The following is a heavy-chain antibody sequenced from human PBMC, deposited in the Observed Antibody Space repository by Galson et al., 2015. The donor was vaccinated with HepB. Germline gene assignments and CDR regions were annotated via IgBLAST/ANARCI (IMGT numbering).Heavy chain of an antibody. CDR2: ISHDGSNK. CDR1: GVTFSRYA. V-gene: IGHV3-30-3*01. CDR3: AGVGL. Sequence: SLRLSCAASGVTFSRYAMYWVRQAPGKGLEWVAIISHDGSNKYYADSVEGRFTISRDNSKNTLYLQMNSLRPEDTAVYYCAGVGLGGRGTLVTV. D-gene: IGHD1-26*01. J-gene: IGHJ4*02.